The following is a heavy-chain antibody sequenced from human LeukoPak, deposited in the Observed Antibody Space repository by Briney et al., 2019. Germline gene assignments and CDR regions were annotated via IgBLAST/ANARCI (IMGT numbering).Heavy chain of an antibody. Sequence: PGGPLRLSCAASGFTYSDYYMSWIRQAPGKGLEWVSYISSSSSYTNHADSVKGRFTISRDNAKNSLYLQMNSLRAEDTAVYYCAREADYGGNSGSGFDYWGQGTLVTVSS. CDR3: AREADYGGNSGSGFDY. CDR2: ISSSSSYT. D-gene: IGHD4-23*01. V-gene: IGHV3-11*06. J-gene: IGHJ4*02. CDR1: GFTYSDYY.